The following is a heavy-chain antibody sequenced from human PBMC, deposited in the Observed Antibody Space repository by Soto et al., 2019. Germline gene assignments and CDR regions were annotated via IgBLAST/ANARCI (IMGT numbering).Heavy chain of an antibody. V-gene: IGHV3-53*01. CDR3: VRDFGSSSEGGMDV. Sequence: XGSLRLSCAAAGFTVSSNYISWVRQAPGKGLEWVSVIYSGGITFYADSVKGRFTISRDNSKNTLYLQMNNLRGEDTAVYYCVRDFGSSSEGGMDVWGQGTTVTVSS. J-gene: IGHJ6*02. D-gene: IGHD6-6*01. CDR2: IYSGGIT. CDR1: GFTVSSNY.